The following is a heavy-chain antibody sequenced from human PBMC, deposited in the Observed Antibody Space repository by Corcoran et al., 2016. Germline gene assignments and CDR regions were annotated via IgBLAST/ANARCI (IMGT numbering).Heavy chain of an antibody. D-gene: IGHD1-20*01. CDR3: TNNGNWYGVGDH. V-gene: IGHV4-39*07. J-gene: IGHJ5*02. CDR2: FSYGGST. Sequence: QLQLQESGPGLVKPSETLSLTCTVSGASISSSSYYWGWIRQPPGQGLEWIGSFSYGGSTYYNPSRKGRVTISIDTSKNQVSLKLSSVTAADTAVYYCTNNGNWYGVGDHWGQGTLVTVSS. CDR1: GASISSSSYY.